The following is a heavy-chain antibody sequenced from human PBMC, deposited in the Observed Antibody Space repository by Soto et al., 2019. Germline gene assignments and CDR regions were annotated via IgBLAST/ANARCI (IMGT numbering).Heavy chain of an antibody. Sequence: QVQLQESGPGLVKPSETLSLTCTVSGGSVSSGSYYWSWIRQPPGKGLEWIGYIYYSGSTNYNPSLKSRVTTSVDTAQTQFSLKLSSVTAADTAVYYCARDRGTVVITTTRRYYGMDVWGPGTTVTVSS. D-gene: IGHD3-22*01. J-gene: IGHJ6*02. CDR1: GGSVSSGSYY. CDR2: IYYSGST. CDR3: ARDRGTVVITTTRRYYGMDV. V-gene: IGHV4-61*01.